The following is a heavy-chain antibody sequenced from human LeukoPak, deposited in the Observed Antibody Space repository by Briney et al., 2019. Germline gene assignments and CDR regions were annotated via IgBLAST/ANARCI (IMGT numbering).Heavy chain of an antibody. V-gene: IGHV4-31*03. Sequence: SETLSLTCTVSGGSISSGTYYWSWIRQHPGKGLEWIGYIYYSGSTYYNPSLKSRVTISVDTSKNQFSLKLSSVTAADTAVYYCARGKYCIGGNCYANWLDPWGQGTLVTVSS. D-gene: IGHD2-15*01. J-gene: IGHJ5*02. CDR1: GGSISSGTYY. CDR3: ARGKYCIGGNCYANWLDP. CDR2: IYYSGST.